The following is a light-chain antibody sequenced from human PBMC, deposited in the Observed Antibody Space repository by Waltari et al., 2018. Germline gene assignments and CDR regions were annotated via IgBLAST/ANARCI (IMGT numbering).Light chain of an antibody. CDR1: QSVSVY. J-gene: IGKJ4*01. CDR2: DAS. Sequence: EIVLTPSPATLSLSPGERATLSCRASQSVSVYLAWYQQKPGQAPRLLIFDASSRATGIPARFSGSGSGTDFTLTISSLEPEDFAVYYCQQRSNGLTFGGGTRVEIK. CDR3: QQRSNGLT. V-gene: IGKV3-11*01.